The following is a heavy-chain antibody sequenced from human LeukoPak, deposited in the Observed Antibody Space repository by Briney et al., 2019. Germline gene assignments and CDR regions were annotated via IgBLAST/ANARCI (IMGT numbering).Heavy chain of an antibody. J-gene: IGHJ6*02. D-gene: IGHD3-22*01. CDR2: IYYSGST. CDR3: ARWDYYDSSGYGMDV. V-gene: IGHV4-59*08. CDR1: GGSISSYY. Sequence: SETLSLTCTGSGGSISSYYWSWIRQPPGKGLEWIGYIYYSGSTNYNPSLKSRVTISVDTSKNQFSLKLSSVTAADTAVYYCARWDYYDSSGYGMDVWGQGTTVTVSS.